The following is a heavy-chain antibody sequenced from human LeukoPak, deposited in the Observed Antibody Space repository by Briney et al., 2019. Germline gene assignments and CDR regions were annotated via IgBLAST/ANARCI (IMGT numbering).Heavy chain of an antibody. Sequence: GGSLRLSCTASGFTFGDYAMSWVRQAPGKGLEWVGFIRSKTYGGTTEYAASVQGRFSISRDDSKSIAYLQMNSLKTDDTAVYYCTRDGNPWGQGTLVTVSS. CDR3: TRDGNP. CDR2: IRSKTYGGTT. CDR1: GFTFGDYA. V-gene: IGHV3-49*04. J-gene: IGHJ5*02.